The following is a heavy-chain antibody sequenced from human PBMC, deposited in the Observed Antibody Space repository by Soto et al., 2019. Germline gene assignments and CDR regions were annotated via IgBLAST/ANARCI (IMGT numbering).Heavy chain of an antibody. CDR3: ARGDRDRGTGRVPAAIAGMDV. CDR2: IIPIFGIA. Sequence: QVQLVQSGAEVKKPGSSVKVSCKASGGTFSRYSITWVRQAPGHGLEWIGRIIPIFGIASYGQKFQGRVTITADESTSTACMELSSLRSEDTAVYYCARGDRDRGTGRVPAAIAGMDVWGQGTTVTVSS. D-gene: IGHD2-2*01. CDR1: GGTFSRYS. V-gene: IGHV1-69*02. J-gene: IGHJ6*02.